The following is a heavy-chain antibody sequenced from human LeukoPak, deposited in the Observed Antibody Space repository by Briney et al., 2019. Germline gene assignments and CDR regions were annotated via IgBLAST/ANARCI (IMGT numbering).Heavy chain of an antibody. J-gene: IGHJ4*02. Sequence: PGGSLRLSCAASGFAFSSYWMDWVRQVPGKGPEWVANIKQDGIEKYFVGSVKGRFAIPRDNAKNLLYLQMTSLRAEDTAVYYCAKDRGSGYLDYWGQGTLVTVSS. D-gene: IGHD6-19*01. CDR2: IKQDGIEK. V-gene: IGHV3-7*01. CDR3: AKDRGSGYLDY. CDR1: GFAFSSYW.